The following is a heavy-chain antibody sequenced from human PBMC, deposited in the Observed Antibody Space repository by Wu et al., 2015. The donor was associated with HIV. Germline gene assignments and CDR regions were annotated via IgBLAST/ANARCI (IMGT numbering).Heavy chain of an antibody. CDR3: ARESGTGWELLTT. D-gene: IGHD1-26*01. J-gene: IGHJ4*02. Sequence: QVQLVQSGAEVKKPGASVKVSCKASGYTFTGYYMHWVRQAPGQGLEWMGWISAYDGDTNYAQKLQGRVTMTTDTSTSTAYMELRSLRSDDTAVYYCARESGTGWELLTTWGQGTRGHRLL. V-gene: IGHV1-18*04. CDR2: ISAYDGDT. CDR1: GYTFTGYY.